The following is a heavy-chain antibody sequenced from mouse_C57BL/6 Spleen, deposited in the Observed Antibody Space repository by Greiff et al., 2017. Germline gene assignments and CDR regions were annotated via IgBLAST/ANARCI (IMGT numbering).Heavy chain of an antibody. CDR1: GFTFSSYA. CDR2: SSDGGSYT. Sequence: DVKLVESGGGLVKPGGSLKLSCAASGFTFSSYAMSWVRQTPEKRLEWVATSSDGGSYTYYPDNVKGRFTISRDNAKNNLYLQMSHLKSEDTAMYYCARDRGMILDYWGQGTTLTVSS. V-gene: IGHV5-4*01. CDR3: ARDRGMILDY. D-gene: IGHD2-4*01. J-gene: IGHJ2*01.